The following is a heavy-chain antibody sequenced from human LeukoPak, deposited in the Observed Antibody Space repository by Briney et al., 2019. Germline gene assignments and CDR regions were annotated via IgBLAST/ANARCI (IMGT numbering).Heavy chain of an antibody. J-gene: IGHJ4*02. V-gene: IGHV3-23*01. CDR2: ITGSDGTT. CDR3: AKWGDYDILTGYYVSDY. D-gene: IGHD3-9*01. Sequence: GGSLRLSCAASGFTFSNYAMSWVRQAPGKGLEWVSAITGSDGTTYYADSVKGRFTISRDNSKNTLYLQMNSPRAEDTAVYYCAKWGDYDILTGYYVSDYWGQGTLVTVSS. CDR1: GFTFSNYA.